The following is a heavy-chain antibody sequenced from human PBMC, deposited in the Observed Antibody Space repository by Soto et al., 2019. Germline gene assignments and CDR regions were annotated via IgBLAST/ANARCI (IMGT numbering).Heavy chain of an antibody. J-gene: IGHJ4*02. CDR2: IYYSGST. Sequence: SETLSLTCAGSGVSINSYYWSWIRQPPGKALEWIGYIYYSGSTNYNPSLKSRVTISVDTSKNQFSLKLSSVTAADTAVYYCARALRAYCGGDCYSAYFDYWGQGTLVTVSS. CDR3: ARALRAYCGGDCYSAYFDY. CDR1: GVSINSYY. V-gene: IGHV4-59*01. D-gene: IGHD2-21*02.